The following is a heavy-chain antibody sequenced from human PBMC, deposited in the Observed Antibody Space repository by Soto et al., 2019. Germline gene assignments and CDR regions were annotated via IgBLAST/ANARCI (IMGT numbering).Heavy chain of an antibody. Sequence: GGSLELPSAALGLTLSTKNMAGVRQAPGKGLEWLSYITTTRTPIYYADSVKGRFTISRDNAKNSLYLQMNSLRAEDTAVYYCARYYDSSGPDLWGRGTRVTVSS. V-gene: IGHV3-48*01. CDR1: GLTLSTKN. CDR3: ARYYDSSGPDL. CDR2: ITTTRTPI. J-gene: IGHJ2*01. D-gene: IGHD3-22*01.